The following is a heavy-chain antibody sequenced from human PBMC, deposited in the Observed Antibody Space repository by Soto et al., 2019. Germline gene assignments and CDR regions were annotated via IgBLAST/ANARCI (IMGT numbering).Heavy chain of an antibody. Sequence: QVELVQSGAEVKKPGASLKISCKASGYTFTAYSMHWVRQAPGQSLEWMGWINAGDGSTKYSPKFQARVTITRDTYASTVDLELNSLTSEDRAVYFCARDHHSSRPYYFDYWGPGTQVTVSP. J-gene: IGHJ4*02. V-gene: IGHV1-3*01. CDR3: ARDHHSSRPYYFDY. D-gene: IGHD6-19*01. CDR2: INAGDGST. CDR1: GYTFTAYS.